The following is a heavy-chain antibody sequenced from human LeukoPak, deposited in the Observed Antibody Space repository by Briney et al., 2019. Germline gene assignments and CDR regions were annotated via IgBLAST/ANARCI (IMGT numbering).Heavy chain of an antibody. V-gene: IGHV7-4-1*02. CDR2: INTNTGNP. Sequence: ASVKVSCKASGYSFSSYGISWVRQAPGQGLEWMGWINTNTGNPTYAQGFTGRFVFSLDTSVSTAYLQISSLQAEDTAVYYCARVGGTRYFDYWGQGTLVTVSS. CDR1: GYSFSSYG. D-gene: IGHD1-26*01. J-gene: IGHJ4*02. CDR3: ARVGGTRYFDY.